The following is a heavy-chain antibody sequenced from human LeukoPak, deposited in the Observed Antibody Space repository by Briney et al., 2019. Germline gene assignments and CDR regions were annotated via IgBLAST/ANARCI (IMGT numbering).Heavy chain of an antibody. CDR1: GGPISSYY. CDR3: ARSSDTRGYYHYFDY. J-gene: IGHJ4*02. CDR2: IHYSAGT. Sequence: KPSETLSLTCSVSGGPISSYYWSWIRQPPGKGLEWIGYIHYSAGTKYNPSLKSRVTISVDTSKNQFSPKLTSVAAADTAVYYCARSSDTRGYYHYFDYWGQGTLVSVSS. V-gene: IGHV4-59*08. D-gene: IGHD3-22*01.